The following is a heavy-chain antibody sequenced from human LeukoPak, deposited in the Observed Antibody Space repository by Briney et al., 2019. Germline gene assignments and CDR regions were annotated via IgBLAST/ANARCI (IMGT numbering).Heavy chain of an antibody. Sequence: SETLSLTCTVSGGSISSYYWSWIRQPPGKGLEWIGYIYYSGSTNYNPSLKSRVTISVDTSKNEFSLKLSSVSAADTAVYYCATGYCSSTSCPYGYWGQGTLVTVSS. J-gene: IGHJ4*02. CDR2: IYYSGST. V-gene: IGHV4-59*01. CDR3: ATGYCSSTSCPYGY. D-gene: IGHD2-2*01. CDR1: GGSISSYY.